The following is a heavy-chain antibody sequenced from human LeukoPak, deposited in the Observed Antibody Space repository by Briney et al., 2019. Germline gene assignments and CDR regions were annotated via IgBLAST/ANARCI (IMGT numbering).Heavy chain of an antibody. CDR2: ISSSSSTM. CDR1: GFPFNNYG. CDR3: ARGGAARPDY. Sequence: GGSLRLSCVASGFPFNNYGMNWVRQAPGKGLEWVSYISSSSSTMSYADSVKGRFTISRDNARNSLFLQLNSLRAEDTAVYYCARGGAARPDYWGQGTLVTVSS. V-gene: IGHV3-48*01. J-gene: IGHJ4*02. D-gene: IGHD6-6*01.